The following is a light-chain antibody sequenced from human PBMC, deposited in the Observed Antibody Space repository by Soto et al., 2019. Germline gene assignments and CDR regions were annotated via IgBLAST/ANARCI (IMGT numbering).Light chain of an antibody. CDR3: KHYNSYPYT. CDR2: KAS. J-gene: IGKJ2*01. CDR1: QSISSW. Sequence: DIQMTQSPSTLSASVGDRVTITCRASQSISSWLAWYQQKPGKAPKLLIYKASSLESGVPSRFSGSGSGTESPLPISSLKPKIFAPNSCKHYNSYPYTFGQGPSWRSN. V-gene: IGKV1-5*03.